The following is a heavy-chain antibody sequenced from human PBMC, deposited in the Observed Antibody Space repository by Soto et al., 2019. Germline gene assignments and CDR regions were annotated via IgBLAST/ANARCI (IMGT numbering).Heavy chain of an antibody. CDR1: GDSISSGNYY. J-gene: IGHJ4*02. D-gene: IGHD6-19*01. CDR3: ARERGSGPDKLDY. V-gene: IGHV4-31*03. Sequence: QVQLQESGPGLVKPSQTLSLTCTVSGDSISSGNYYWSWIRQHPGKGLEWIGRIHYSGNTNYNPSLKSRVTISVETSKNQFSMKVSSVSAADTAVYSCARERGSGPDKLDYWGQGTLVTVSS. CDR2: IHYSGNT.